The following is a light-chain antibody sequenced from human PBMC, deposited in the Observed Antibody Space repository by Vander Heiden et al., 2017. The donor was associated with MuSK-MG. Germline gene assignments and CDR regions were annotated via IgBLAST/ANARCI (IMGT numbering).Light chain of an antibody. V-gene: IGLV2-23*02. CDR2: EVT. J-gene: IGLJ3*02. Sequence: QSALTQPASVSGSPGQSITISCTGTSSDVGSYNLLSWYQQHPGNPPKLIIYEVTKRPSGVSTRFSGSKSGNTASLTISGLQAEDEADYYCCSYTDSRRVVGGGTRLTVL. CDR1: SSDVGSYNL. CDR3: CSYTDSRRV.